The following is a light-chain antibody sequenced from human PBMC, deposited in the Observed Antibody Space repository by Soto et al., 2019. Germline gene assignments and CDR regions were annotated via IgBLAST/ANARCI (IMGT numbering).Light chain of an antibody. V-gene: IGKV3-20*01. CDR1: QSVSSY. CDR3: HQYGGSPQT. J-gene: IGKJ1*01. Sequence: EIVLTQSPATLSLSPGERATLSCRASQSVSSYLAWYQQKPGQAPRLLIYGASSRATGIPDRFSGSGSGTDFTLTISRLEPEDFAVYYCHQYGGSPQTFGQGTKVEIK. CDR2: GAS.